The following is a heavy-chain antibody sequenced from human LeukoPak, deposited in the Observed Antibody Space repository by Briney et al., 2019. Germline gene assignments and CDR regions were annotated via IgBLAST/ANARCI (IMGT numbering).Heavy chain of an antibody. CDR2: IYIGDST. CDR1: GFTVSSNY. CDR3: ARVTDGDYPDY. Sequence: PGGSLRLSCAASGFTVSSNYMTWVRQAPGKGLEWVSLIYIGDSTFYADSVKGRFTISRDSSKNTLYLQMNSLRGEDTAVYYCARVTDGDYPDYGGQGTLVTVS. D-gene: IGHD4-17*01. V-gene: IGHV3-66*01. J-gene: IGHJ4*02.